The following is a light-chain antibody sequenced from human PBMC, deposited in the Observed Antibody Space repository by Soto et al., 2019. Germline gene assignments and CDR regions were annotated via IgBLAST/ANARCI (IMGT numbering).Light chain of an antibody. V-gene: IGKV1-33*01. J-gene: IGKJ3*01. CDR2: DAS. Sequence: DIQISRSPSSLSASVLYRVTITCQASQDISNYLNCYQQKPGKASKLLIYDASNLETGVPSRFSGSGSGTDFTFTISSLQPEDIATYYCQQYDNLPHFGPGTKVDIK. CDR1: QDISNY. CDR3: QQYDNLPH.